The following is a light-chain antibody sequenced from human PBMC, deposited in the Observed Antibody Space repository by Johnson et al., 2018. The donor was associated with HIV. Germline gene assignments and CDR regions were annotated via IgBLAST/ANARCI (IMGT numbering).Light chain of an antibody. CDR3: GVWDASLTPRYV. Sequence: QSILTQPPSVSAAPGQKVTISCSGSSSNIGKNHVSWYQQFPGTAPKLLVYEDNKRPSGIPDRFSGSKSGATASLGISGLQTGDEADYYCGVWDASLTPRYVFGAGTKVTVL. V-gene: IGLV1-51*02. CDR1: SSNIGKNH. J-gene: IGLJ1*01. CDR2: EDN.